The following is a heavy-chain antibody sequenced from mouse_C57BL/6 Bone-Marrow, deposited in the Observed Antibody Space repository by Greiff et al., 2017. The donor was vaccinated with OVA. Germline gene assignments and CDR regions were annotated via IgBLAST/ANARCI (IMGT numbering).Heavy chain of an antibody. D-gene: IGHD1-1*01. CDR1: GYTFTSYW. Sequence: QVQLQQPGAELVKPGASVKMSCKASGYTFTSYWITWVKQRPGQGLEWIGDIYPGSGSTNYNEKFKSKATLTVDTSSSTAYMQLSRLTSEDSAVYYCAREGITTVGRDYFDYWGQGTTLTVSS. CDR2: IYPGSGST. CDR3: AREGITTVGRDYFDY. J-gene: IGHJ2*01. V-gene: IGHV1-55*01.